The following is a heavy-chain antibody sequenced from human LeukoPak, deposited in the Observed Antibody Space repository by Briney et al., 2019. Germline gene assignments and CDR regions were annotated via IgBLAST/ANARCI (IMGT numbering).Heavy chain of an antibody. Sequence: GGSLRLSCAASGFTFSSYGMHRVRQAPGKGLEWVAVISYDGSNKYYADSVKGRFTISRDNSKNTLYLQMNSLRAEDTAVYYCAKTVVVAALDYWGQGTLVTVSS. CDR3: AKTVVVAALDY. CDR1: GFTFSSYG. V-gene: IGHV3-30*18. D-gene: IGHD2-15*01. CDR2: ISYDGSNK. J-gene: IGHJ4*02.